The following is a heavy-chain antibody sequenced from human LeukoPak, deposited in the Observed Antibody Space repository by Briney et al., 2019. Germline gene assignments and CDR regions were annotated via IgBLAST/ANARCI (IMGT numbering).Heavy chain of an antibody. D-gene: IGHD3-22*01. Sequence: PGGSLRLSCAASGFTFSGSAMHWVRQASGKGLEWVGRIRSKANSYATAYAASVKGRFTISRDDSKNTAYLQMNSLKTEDTAVYYSTRRHYYDSSGYLDYWGQGTLVTVSS. V-gene: IGHV3-73*01. CDR2: IRSKANSYAT. CDR3: TRRHYYDSSGYLDY. CDR1: GFTFSGSA. J-gene: IGHJ4*02.